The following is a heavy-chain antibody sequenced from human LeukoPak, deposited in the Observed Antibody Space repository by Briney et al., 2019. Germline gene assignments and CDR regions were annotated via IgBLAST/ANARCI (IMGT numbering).Heavy chain of an antibody. V-gene: IGHV4-34*01. CDR3: ARGSRGYSYG. J-gene: IGHJ4*02. CDR1: GGSFSGYY. CDR2: INHSGST. Sequence: SETLSLTCAVYGGSFSGYYWSWIRQPPGKGLEWIGEINHSGSTNYNPSLKSRVTISVDTSKNQFSLKLSSVTAADTAVYYCARGSRGYSYGWGQGTLVTVSS. D-gene: IGHD5-18*01.